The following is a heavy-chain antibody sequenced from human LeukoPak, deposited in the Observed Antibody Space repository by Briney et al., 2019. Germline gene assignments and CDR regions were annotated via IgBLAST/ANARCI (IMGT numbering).Heavy chain of an antibody. CDR2: IYYSGST. V-gene: IGHV4-39*01. J-gene: IGHJ4*02. D-gene: IGHD3-10*01. CDR1: GGSISGYY. Sequence: SETLSLPCTVSGGSISGYYWGWIRQPPGKGLEWIGSIYYSGSTYYNPSLKSRVTISVDTSKNQFSLKLNSVTATDTAVYYCARHYGPWGQGTLVTVSS. CDR3: ARHYGP.